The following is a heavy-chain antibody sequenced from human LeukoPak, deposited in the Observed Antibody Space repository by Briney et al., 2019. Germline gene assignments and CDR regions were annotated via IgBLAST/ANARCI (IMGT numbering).Heavy chain of an antibody. CDR3: AREAHYYDSSGYYWGYYFDY. D-gene: IGHD3-22*01. J-gene: IGHJ4*02. V-gene: IGHV3-7*01. Sequence: GGSLRLSCAASGFTFSSYWVSWVRQAPGKGLEWVANIKQDGSEKYYVDSVKGRFTISRDNAKNSLYLQMNSLRAEDTAVYYCAREAHYYDSSGYYWGYYFDYWGQGTLVTVSS. CDR1: GFTFSSYW. CDR2: IKQDGSEK.